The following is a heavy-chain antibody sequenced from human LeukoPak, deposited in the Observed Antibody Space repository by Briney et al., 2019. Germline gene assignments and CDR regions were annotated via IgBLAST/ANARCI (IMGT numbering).Heavy chain of an antibody. Sequence: SQTLSLTRTVSGVSISSGSYYWSWIRQPAGKGLEWIGRIDSSGSTDYNPSLKSRVTISVDTSKNQFSLKLNSVTAADTAVYYCARDDYGDSGYYYFGMDVWGQGTTVTVSS. CDR1: GVSISSGSYY. CDR2: IDSSGST. CDR3: ARDDYGDSGYYYFGMDV. J-gene: IGHJ6*02. V-gene: IGHV4-61*02. D-gene: IGHD4-17*01.